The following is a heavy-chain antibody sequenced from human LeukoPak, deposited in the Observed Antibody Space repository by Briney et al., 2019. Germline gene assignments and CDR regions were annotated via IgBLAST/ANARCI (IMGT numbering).Heavy chain of an antibody. CDR1: GGSISSYY. Sequence: SETLSLTCTVSGGSISSYYWGWIRQPPGKGLEWIGSIYYSGSTYYNPSLKSRVTISVDTSKNQFSLKLSSVTAADTAVYYCARRLGYGDYGGFRFDPWGQGTLVTVSS. D-gene: IGHD4-17*01. V-gene: IGHV4-39*01. J-gene: IGHJ5*02. CDR2: IYYSGST. CDR3: ARRLGYGDYGGFRFDP.